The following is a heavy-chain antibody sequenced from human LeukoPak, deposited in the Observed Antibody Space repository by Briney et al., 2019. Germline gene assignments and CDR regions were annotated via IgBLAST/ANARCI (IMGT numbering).Heavy chain of an antibody. Sequence: SVKVSCKASGGTFSSYAISWVRQAPGQGLEWMGRIIPILGIANYAQKFQGRVTITADKSTSTAYMELSSLRSEDTAVYYCATNSPNYASGRVYYYMDVWGKGTAVTVSS. D-gene: IGHD3-10*01. CDR1: GGTFSSYA. V-gene: IGHV1-69*04. CDR2: IIPILGIA. J-gene: IGHJ6*03. CDR3: ATNSPNYASGRVYYYMDV.